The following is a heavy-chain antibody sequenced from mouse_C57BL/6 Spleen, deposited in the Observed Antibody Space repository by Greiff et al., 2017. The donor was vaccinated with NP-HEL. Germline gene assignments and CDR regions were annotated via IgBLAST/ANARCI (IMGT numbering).Heavy chain of an antibody. Sequence: EVMLVESGGDLVKPGGSLKLSCAASGFTFSSYGMSWVRQTPDKRLERVATISSGGSYTYYPDSVKGRFTISRDNAKNTLYLQMSSLKSEDTAMYYCARHKVTTYYFDYWGQGTTLTVSS. CDR3: ARHKVTTYYFDY. CDR2: ISSGGSYT. CDR1: GFTFSSYG. J-gene: IGHJ2*01. V-gene: IGHV5-6*01. D-gene: IGHD2-5*01.